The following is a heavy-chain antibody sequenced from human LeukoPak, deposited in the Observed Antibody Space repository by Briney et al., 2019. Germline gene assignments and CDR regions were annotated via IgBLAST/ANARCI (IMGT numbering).Heavy chain of an antibody. J-gene: IGHJ4*02. CDR2: IGTSGSSR. D-gene: IGHD3-3*01. Sequence: GGSLRLSCVASGFTFSGYGMGWVRQAPGKGLEWVSGIGTSGSSRYYADSVKGRFTISRDNSKNTLYLQMNSLRAEDTAVYYCAKRVNDFWSGYYLDYWGQGTLVTVSS. CDR1: GFTFSGYG. CDR3: AKRVNDFWSGYYLDY. V-gene: IGHV3-23*01.